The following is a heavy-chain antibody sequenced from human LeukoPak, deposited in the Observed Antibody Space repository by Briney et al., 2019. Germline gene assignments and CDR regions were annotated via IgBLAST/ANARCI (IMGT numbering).Heavy chain of an antibody. CDR3: ARIQRHDQLFFDY. V-gene: IGHV2-70*11. Sequence: SGPTLVNPTQTLTLTCTFSGFSLSTSGMCINWIRQPPGKALEWLARIDWDDDKYYSTSLKTRLTVSKDTSKNQVVLTMTNMDPVDTATYYCARIQRHDQLFFDYWGQGTLVSVSS. CDR1: GFSLSTSGMC. J-gene: IGHJ4*02. CDR2: IDWDDDK. D-gene: IGHD1-1*01.